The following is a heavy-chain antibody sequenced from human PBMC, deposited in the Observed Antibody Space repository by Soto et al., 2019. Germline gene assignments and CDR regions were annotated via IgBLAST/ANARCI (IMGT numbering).Heavy chain of an antibody. V-gene: IGHV1-18*04. CDR3: ARKGRFCTGGVCYSNWFDP. D-gene: IGHD2-8*02. J-gene: IGHJ5*02. CDR2: ISAKNDDT. CDR1: GYTFTSFG. Sequence: RASVKVSCKASGYTFTSFGINWVRQAPGQGLEWMGWISAKNDDTKYAQKIQGRVTMTTDTSTSTAYMELRSLRSDDTAVYYCARKGRFCTGGVCYSNWFDPWGPGTLVTVSS.